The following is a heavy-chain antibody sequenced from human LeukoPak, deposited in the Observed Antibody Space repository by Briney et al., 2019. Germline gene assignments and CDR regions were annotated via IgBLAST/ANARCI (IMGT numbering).Heavy chain of an antibody. CDR1: GFTFDDYG. Sequence: PGGSLRLSCAASGFTFDDYGMSWVRQAPGKGLEWVSGINWNGGSTGYADSVKGRFTISRDNAKNSLYLQMNSLRAEDTAVYYCARRVTAVAGDMVLGERYFDYWGQGTLVTVSS. CDR2: INWNGGST. J-gene: IGHJ4*02. D-gene: IGHD6-19*01. V-gene: IGHV3-20*04. CDR3: ARRVTAVAGDMVLGERYFDY.